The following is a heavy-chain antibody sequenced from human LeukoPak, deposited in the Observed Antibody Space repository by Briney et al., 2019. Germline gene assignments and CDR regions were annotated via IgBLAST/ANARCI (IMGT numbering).Heavy chain of an antibody. Sequence: GSSVKVSCKASGGTFSSYAISRVRQAPGQGLEWMGGIIPSLGTANYAQKFKGRVTITADKSTSTAYMELSSLRSEDTAVYYCARDRIAVAGRKYYYYMDVWGKGTTVTVSS. J-gene: IGHJ6*03. CDR3: ARDRIAVAGRKYYYYMDV. V-gene: IGHV1-69*06. CDR2: IIPSLGTA. D-gene: IGHD6-19*01. CDR1: GGTFSSYA.